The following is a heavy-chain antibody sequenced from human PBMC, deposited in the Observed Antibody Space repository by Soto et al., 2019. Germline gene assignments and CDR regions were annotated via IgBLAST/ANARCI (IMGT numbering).Heavy chain of an antibody. Sequence: QVQLQESGPGLVKPSETLSLTCTVSGGSISSYYWSWIRQPPGKGLEWIGYIYYSGSTNYNPSLKSRVTISVDTSKHQFSLKLSSVTAADSAVYYCARGIAVAGTWGDYFDYWGQGTLVTVSS. CDR2: IYYSGST. CDR3: ARGIAVAGTWGDYFDY. D-gene: IGHD6-19*01. V-gene: IGHV4-59*01. J-gene: IGHJ4*02. CDR1: GGSISSYY.